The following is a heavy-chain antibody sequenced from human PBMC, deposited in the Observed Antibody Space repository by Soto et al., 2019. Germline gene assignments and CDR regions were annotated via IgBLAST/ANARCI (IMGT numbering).Heavy chain of an antibody. CDR1: GYTFTSYY. CDR3: AREGATVTPENAYGTDV. D-gene: IGHD4-4*01. CDR2: INPSGGST. J-gene: IGHJ6*02. Sequence: QVQLVQSGAEVKKPGASVKVSCKASGYTFTSYYMHWVRQAPGQGLEWMGIINPSGGSTSYAQKFQGRVPMTGDTSTSTVDMELSSLRSEDTAVYYCAREGATVTPENAYGTDVWAQGTTVTVSS. V-gene: IGHV1-46*01.